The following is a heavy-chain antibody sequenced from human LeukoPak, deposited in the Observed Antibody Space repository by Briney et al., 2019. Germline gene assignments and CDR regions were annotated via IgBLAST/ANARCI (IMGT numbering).Heavy chain of an antibody. CDR2: IYYSGST. D-gene: IGHD6-6*01. Sequence: SETLSLTCTVSGGSISSSSYYWGWIRQPPGKGLEWIGSIYYSGSTYYNPSLKSRVTISVDTSKNQFSLKLSSVTAADTAVYYRARHYLSSSPYIQGDYWGQGALVTVSS. CDR1: GGSISSSSYY. V-gene: IGHV4-39*01. CDR3: ARHYLSSSPYIQGDY. J-gene: IGHJ4*02.